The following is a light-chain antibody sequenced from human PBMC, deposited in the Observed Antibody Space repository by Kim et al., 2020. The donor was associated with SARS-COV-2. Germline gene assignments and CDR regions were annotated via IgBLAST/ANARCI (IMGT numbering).Light chain of an antibody. CDR3: HYYGSSPRT. Sequence: EIVLTQSPGTLSLSPGERATLSCRASQSVSSSYLAWYQQKPGQAPRLLIYGASSRATGIPDRFSGSGSGTDFTLTISRLEPEDLAVYYCHYYGSSPRTFGQGTKVDIK. J-gene: IGKJ1*01. CDR1: QSVSSSY. V-gene: IGKV3-20*01. CDR2: GAS.